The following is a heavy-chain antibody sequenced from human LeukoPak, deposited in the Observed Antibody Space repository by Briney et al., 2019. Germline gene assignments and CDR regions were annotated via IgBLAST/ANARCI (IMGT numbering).Heavy chain of an antibody. J-gene: IGHJ6*03. CDR1: GFTFSSYS. Sequence: GGSLRLSCAASGFTFSSYSMNWVRQAPGKGLEWVSSISSSSSYIYYADSVKGRFSISRDNAKNSLYLQMNSLRAEDTAVYYCAREPRGYQPYHYYYYYMDVWGKGTTVTVSS. CDR3: AREPRGYQPYHYYYYYMDV. CDR2: ISSSSSYI. D-gene: IGHD2-2*01. V-gene: IGHV3-21*01.